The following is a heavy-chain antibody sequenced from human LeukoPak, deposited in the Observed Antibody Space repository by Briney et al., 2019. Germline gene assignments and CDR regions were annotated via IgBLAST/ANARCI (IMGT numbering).Heavy chain of an antibody. D-gene: IGHD2-2*01. V-gene: IGHV1-8*03. J-gene: IGHJ4*02. CDR3: ARGRVRARRGCSSTSCHPYYFDY. CDR1: RYTFTSYD. Sequence: ASVKVSCKASRYTFTSYDINWVRQATGQGLEWMGWMNPNSGNTGYAQKFQGRVTITRNTSISTAYMELSSLRSEDTAVYYCARGRVRARRGCSSTSCHPYYFDYWGQGTLVTVSS. CDR2: MNPNSGNT.